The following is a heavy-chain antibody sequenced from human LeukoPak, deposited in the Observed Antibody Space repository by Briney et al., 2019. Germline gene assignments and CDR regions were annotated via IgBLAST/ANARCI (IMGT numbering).Heavy chain of an antibody. D-gene: IGHD6-19*01. CDR2: INHSGST. J-gene: IGHJ4*02. CDR1: GGSFSGYY. V-gene: IGHV4-34*01. Sequence: PSETLSLTCAVYGGSFSGYYWSWIRQPPGKGLEWIGEINHSGSTNYNPSLKSRVTISVDTSKNQFSPKLSSVTAADTAVYYCARDPLYYSSGWYDSGFDYWGQGTLVTVSS. CDR3: ARDPLYYSSGWYDSGFDY.